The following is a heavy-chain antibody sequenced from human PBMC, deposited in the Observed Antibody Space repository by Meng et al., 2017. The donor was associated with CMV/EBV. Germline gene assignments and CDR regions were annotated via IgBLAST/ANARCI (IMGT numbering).Heavy chain of an antibody. J-gene: IGHJ6*02. CDR3: ARTPQLAGYYYYGMDV. CDR1: GFSLSTSGMC. Sequence: SGPTLVKPPQTLTLTCTFSGFSLSTSGMCVSWVRQPPGQALEWLALIDCDDDKYYITSLKTRLTISKDTSKNQVVLTMTNMDPVDTATYYCARTPQLAGYYYYGMDVWGQGTTVTVSS. D-gene: IGHD6-6*01. CDR2: IDCDDDK. V-gene: IGHV2-70*20.